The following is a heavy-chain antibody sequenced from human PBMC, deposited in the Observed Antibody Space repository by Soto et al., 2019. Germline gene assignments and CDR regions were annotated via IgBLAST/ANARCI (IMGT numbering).Heavy chain of an antibody. CDR1: GVSIHNSHSF. D-gene: IGHD2-21*01. J-gene: IGHJ5*01. CDR2: VYHNGGA. Sequence: SETLSLTCTVSGVSIHNSHSFCAWIRQPPGKGLQFIASVYHNGGAHYNSSLKSRVTISVDTANNQVSLRMRSLTAADTAFYYCGRVVEGATRHTDPDSWGQGILVTVSS. V-gene: IGHV4-39*01. CDR3: GRVVEGATRHTDPDS.